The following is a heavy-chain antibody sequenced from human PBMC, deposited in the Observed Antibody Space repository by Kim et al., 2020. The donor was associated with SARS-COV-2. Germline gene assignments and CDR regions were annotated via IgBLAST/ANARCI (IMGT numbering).Heavy chain of an antibody. J-gene: IGHJ4*02. CDR3: AKDLSGDYEYTGH. V-gene: IGHV3-30*02. D-gene: IGHD4-17*01. Sequence: YADSVKGRFTISRDNSKNTLYLQMNSLRVEDTAVYYCAKDLSGDYEYTGHWGQGTLVTVSS.